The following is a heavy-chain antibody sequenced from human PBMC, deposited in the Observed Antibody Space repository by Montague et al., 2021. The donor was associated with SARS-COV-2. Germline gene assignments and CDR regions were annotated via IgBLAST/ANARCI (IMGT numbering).Heavy chain of an antibody. D-gene: IGHD3-10*01. CDR1: GGSVSSSPYY. J-gene: IGHJ6*03. CDR3: ASSYYYGSGTYVYNYYMDV. Sequence: SETLSLTCTVSGGSVSSSPYYWGWIRLPPGRGLEWVGSISYSGRTYFXPSLKSRLTISVDSSENQFSLRLSSVTAADTAVYYCASSYYYGSGTYVYNYYMDVWGKGTTVTVSS. CDR2: ISYSGRT. V-gene: IGHV4-39*01.